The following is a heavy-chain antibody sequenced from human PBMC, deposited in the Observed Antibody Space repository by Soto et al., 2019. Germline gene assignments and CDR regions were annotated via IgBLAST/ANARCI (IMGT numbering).Heavy chain of an antibody. V-gene: IGHV3-7*01. CDR1: GFTFSSYL. Sequence: GGSLRLSCAASGFTFSSYLMSWVRQAPGKGLEWVANIKQDGSEKYYVDSVKGRFTISRDNAKNSLYLQMNSLRAEDTAVYYCAREGREVIGMDVWGQGTTVTVS. J-gene: IGHJ6*02. D-gene: IGHD1-26*01. CDR2: IKQDGSEK. CDR3: AREGREVIGMDV.